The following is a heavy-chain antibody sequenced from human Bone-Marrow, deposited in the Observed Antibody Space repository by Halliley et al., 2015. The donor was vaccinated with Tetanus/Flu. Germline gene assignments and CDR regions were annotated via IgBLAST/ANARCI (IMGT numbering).Heavy chain of an antibody. Sequence: LTCTVSGGSISTYYWSWIRQPPGKALEWIGSIFYTGTTNYDPSLKSRVTISVDTSKNQFSLRVTSLTAADTAVYYCARHPHRAAAGPFDNWGQGTLVGVSS. CDR3: ARHPHRAAAGPFDN. J-gene: IGHJ4*02. CDR2: IFYTGTT. CDR1: GGSISTYY. V-gene: IGHV4-59*08. D-gene: IGHD6-13*01.